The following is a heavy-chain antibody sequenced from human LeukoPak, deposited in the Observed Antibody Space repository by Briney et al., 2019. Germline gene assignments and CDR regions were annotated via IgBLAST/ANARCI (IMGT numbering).Heavy chain of an antibody. CDR2: ISSSSSYI. D-gene: IGHD2-15*01. CDR1: GFTFSSYS. V-gene: IGHV3-21*01. CDR3: ARELGCSGGSCSSYYYYYMDV. Sequence: GGSLRLSCAASGFTFSSYSMNWVRQAPGKGLEWVTSISSSSSYIYYADSVMGRFTISRDNAKKSLYLQMNSLRAEDTAVYYCARELGCSGGSCSSYYYYYMDVWGKGTPVTVSS. J-gene: IGHJ6*03.